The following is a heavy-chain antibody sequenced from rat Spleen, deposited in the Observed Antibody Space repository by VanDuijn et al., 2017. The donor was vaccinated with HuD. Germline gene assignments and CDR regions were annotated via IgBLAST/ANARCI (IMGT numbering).Heavy chain of an antibody. CDR1: GFTFSSFP. CDR3: ARKGILRPGGDYFDY. CDR2: ISSGGGGT. D-gene: IGHD1-6*01. V-gene: IGHV5S13*01. Sequence: EVQLVESGGGLVQPGRSLKLSCAASGFTFSSFPMAWVRQAPKKGLEWVAYISSGGGGTYYRDSVKGRFTISRDNAKNTQYLQMDSLRSEDTATYYCARKGILRPGGDYFDYWGQGVMVTVSS. J-gene: IGHJ2*01.